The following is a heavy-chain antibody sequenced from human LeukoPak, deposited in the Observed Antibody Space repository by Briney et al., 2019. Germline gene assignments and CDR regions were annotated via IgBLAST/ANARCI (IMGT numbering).Heavy chain of an antibody. V-gene: IGHV3-30*18. Sequence: GGSLRLSCAASGFTFSSYAMHWVRQAPGKGLEWVAVISHDGGNKYYADSVKGRFTISRDNSKNTLYLQMNSLRADDTAVYYCAKVRTQYCGTGNCFNYYFDYWGQGILVTVSS. CDR1: GFTFSSYA. CDR3: AKVRTQYCGTGNCFNYYFDY. CDR2: ISHDGGNK. D-gene: IGHD2-15*01. J-gene: IGHJ4*02.